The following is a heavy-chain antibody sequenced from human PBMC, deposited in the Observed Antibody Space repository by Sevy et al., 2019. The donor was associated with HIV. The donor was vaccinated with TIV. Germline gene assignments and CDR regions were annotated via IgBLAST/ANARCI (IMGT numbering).Heavy chain of an antibody. Sequence: GGSLRLSCTASGFTFSSAWMSWVRQAPGKGVEWVGRIKSEFDGGAIDYAAPVKGRFSISREDSKTTVYLQMNSLKTDDTAVYYCITDPAYRGYDEEVINYYFYGMDVWGQGTTVTVSS. J-gene: IGHJ6*02. V-gene: IGHV3-15*01. D-gene: IGHD3-22*01. CDR1: GFTFSSAW. CDR3: ITDPAYRGYDEEVINYYFYGMDV. CDR2: IKSEFDGGAI.